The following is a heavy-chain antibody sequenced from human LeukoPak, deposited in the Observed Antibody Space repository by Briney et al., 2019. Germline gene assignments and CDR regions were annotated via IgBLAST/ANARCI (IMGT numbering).Heavy chain of an antibody. D-gene: IGHD3-16*01. CDR2: ISGSGGST. Sequence: PGGSLRLSCAASGFTFSSYAMSWVRQAPGKGLEWVSAISGSGGSTYYADSVKGRFTISRDNSKNSLYLQMNSLRAEDTAVYYCARGTDAKLGVPFDYWGQGTLVTVSS. CDR1: GFTFSSYA. CDR3: ARGTDAKLGVPFDY. V-gene: IGHV3-23*01. J-gene: IGHJ4*02.